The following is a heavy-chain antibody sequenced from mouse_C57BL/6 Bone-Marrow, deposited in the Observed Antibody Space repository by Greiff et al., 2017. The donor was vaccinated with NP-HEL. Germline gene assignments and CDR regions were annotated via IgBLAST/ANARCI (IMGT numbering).Heavy chain of an antibody. D-gene: IGHD1-1*01. CDR1: GFSLTSYG. CDR2: IWGDGST. V-gene: IGHV2-3*01. Sequence: QVQLKESGPGLVAPSQSLSITCTVSGFSLTSYGVSWVRQPPGKGLEWLGVIWGDGSTNYHSALISRLSISKDNSKSQVFLKLNSLQTDDTATYYCAKEGDKCATVVATFRRDFDVWGTGTTVTVSS. CDR3: AKEGDKCATVVATFRRDFDV. J-gene: IGHJ1*03.